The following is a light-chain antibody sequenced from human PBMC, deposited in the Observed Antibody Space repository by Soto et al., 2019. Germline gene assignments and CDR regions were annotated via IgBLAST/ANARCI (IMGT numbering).Light chain of an antibody. CDR3: QQYNNWPPWT. CDR1: QSLGIN. CDR2: AAS. J-gene: IGKJ1*01. V-gene: IGKV3-15*01. Sequence: EIGLTQSPGTLSLSPGERATLSCRASQSLGINLAWYQQKPGQAPRLLIYAASTRATGIPARFSGSGSGTEFTLTISSLQSEDFAVYYCQQYNNWPPWTFGQGTKVDIK.